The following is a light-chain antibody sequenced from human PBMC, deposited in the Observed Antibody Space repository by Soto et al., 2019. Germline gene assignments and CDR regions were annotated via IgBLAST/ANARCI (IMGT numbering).Light chain of an antibody. J-gene: IGKJ4*01. Sequence: EIVMTQSPATLSVSPGERATLSCRASQSVSSNLACYQQKPGQAPRLLIYGASTRATGIPARFSGSGSGTEFTLTISSLQSEDFAVYYCQQYNNWPPLTFGGGTKGEIK. CDR1: QSVSSN. CDR3: QQYNNWPPLT. CDR2: GAS. V-gene: IGKV3-15*01.